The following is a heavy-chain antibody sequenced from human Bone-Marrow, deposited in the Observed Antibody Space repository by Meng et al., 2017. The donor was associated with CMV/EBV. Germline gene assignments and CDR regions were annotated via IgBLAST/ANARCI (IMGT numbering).Heavy chain of an antibody. CDR2: INPNSGGT. D-gene: IGHD2-15*01. Sequence: ASVKVSCKASGGTPGNNPISWVRQAPGQGLEWMGWINPNSGGTNYAQKFQGRVTMTRDTSISTAYMELSRLRSDDTAVYYCARTAYCSGGSCYSAGGYYWGQGTLVTVSS. CDR1: GGTPGNNP. J-gene: IGHJ4*02. V-gene: IGHV1-2*02. CDR3: ARTAYCSGGSCYSAGGYY.